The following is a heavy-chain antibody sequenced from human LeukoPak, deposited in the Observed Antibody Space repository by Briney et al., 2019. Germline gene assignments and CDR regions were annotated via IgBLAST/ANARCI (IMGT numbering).Heavy chain of an antibody. J-gene: IGHJ4*02. CDR2: IYYSGST. D-gene: IGHD6-19*01. CDR3: ARRLWPGAVAGTGVDY. V-gene: IGHV4-39*01. CDR1: GGSISSSSYY. Sequence: PSETLSLTCTVSGGSISSSSYYWGWIRQPPGKGLEWIGSIYYSGSTYYNPSLKSRVTISVDTSKNQFSLKLSSVTAADTAVYYCARRLWPGAVAGTGVDYWGQGTLVTVSS.